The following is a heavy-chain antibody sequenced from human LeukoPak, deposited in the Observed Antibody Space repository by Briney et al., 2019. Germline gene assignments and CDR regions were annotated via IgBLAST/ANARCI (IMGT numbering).Heavy chain of an antibody. CDR2: ISYDGSNK. Sequence: PGGSLRLSCAASGFTFSNYAIHWVRQAPGKGLEWVAVISYDGSNKYYADSVKGRFTISRDNSKNTLYLQMNTLRAEDTAVYYCARVMETGSGSYYNGGLDYWGQGTLVTVSS. V-gene: IGHV3-30-3*01. J-gene: IGHJ4*02. D-gene: IGHD3-10*01. CDR3: ARVMETGSGSYYNGGLDY. CDR1: GFTFSNYA.